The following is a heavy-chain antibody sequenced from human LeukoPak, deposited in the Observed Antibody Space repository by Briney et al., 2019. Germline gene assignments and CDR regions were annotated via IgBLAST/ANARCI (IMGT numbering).Heavy chain of an antibody. V-gene: IGHV3-33*01. CDR2: IWYDGSKK. CDR3: AREGLGVWGSYRYTATNDFDY. J-gene: IGHJ4*02. D-gene: IGHD3-16*02. Sequence: PGRSLRLSCAASGFTFSGYGMHWVRQAPGKGLQWVAVIWYDGSKKYYADSVKGRFTISRDNSKDTLFLQMNSLKAEDTAVYYCAREGLGVWGSYRYTATNDFDYWGQGTLVTVSS. CDR1: GFTFSGYG.